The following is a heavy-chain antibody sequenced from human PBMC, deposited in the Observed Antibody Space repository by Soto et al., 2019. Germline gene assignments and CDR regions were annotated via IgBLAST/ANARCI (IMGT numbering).Heavy chain of an antibody. J-gene: IGHJ4*02. Sequence: EVQLVESGGGLVQPGGSLRLSCAASGFTFSPYWMTWVRQAPGRGLEGVANINEDGSVKGYVASVKGRFVISRDNATNSLNLPRNSLRAEDSAVYYCARDIPNGACYLDYWGQGTLVTVSS. CDR2: INEDGSVK. D-gene: IGHD1-26*01. V-gene: IGHV3-7*01. CDR1: GFTFSPYW. CDR3: ARDIPNGACYLDY.